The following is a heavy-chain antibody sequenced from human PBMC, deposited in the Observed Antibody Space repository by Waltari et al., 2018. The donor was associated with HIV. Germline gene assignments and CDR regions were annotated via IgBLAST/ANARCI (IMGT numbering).Heavy chain of an antibody. V-gene: IGHV3-20*04. CDR1: GFPFEIHG. Sequence: EVHLVESGGGVVRPGGSLRLSCAVSGFPFEIHGLNWVPQVPGKGLEWVSSINWNGGSITYADSVRGRFTISRDDAKNFLYLQMDSLRTEDTAFYYCARGSYSGYEYDYWGQGTLVTVSS. CDR3: ARGSYSGYEYDY. CDR2: INWNGGSI. D-gene: IGHD1-26*01. J-gene: IGHJ4*02.